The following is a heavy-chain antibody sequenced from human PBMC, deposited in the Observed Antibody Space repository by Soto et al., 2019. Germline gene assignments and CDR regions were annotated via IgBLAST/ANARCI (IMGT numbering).Heavy chain of an antibody. CDR2: IYHSGST. Sequence: SETLSLTCAVSGGSISSSNWWSWVRQPPGKGLEWIGEIYHSGSTNYNPSLKSRVTISVDKSKNQFSLKLSSVTAADTAVYYCARGRRDYSSGPKWFDPWGQGTLVTVSS. J-gene: IGHJ5*02. D-gene: IGHD6-19*01. V-gene: IGHV4-4*02. CDR3: ARGRRDYSSGPKWFDP. CDR1: GGSISSSNW.